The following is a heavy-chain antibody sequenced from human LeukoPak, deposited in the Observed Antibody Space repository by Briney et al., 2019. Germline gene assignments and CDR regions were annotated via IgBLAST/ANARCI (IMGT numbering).Heavy chain of an antibody. CDR2: IYHSGST. Sequence: SQTLSLTCAVSGGSISSGGYSWSWIRQPPGKGLEWIGYIYHSGSTYYNPSLKSRVTTSVDRSKNQFSLKLSSVTAADTAVYYCARGEIQLWFLSYWGQGTLVTVSP. CDR3: ARGEIQLWFLSY. CDR1: GGSISSGGYS. J-gene: IGHJ4*02. D-gene: IGHD5-18*01. V-gene: IGHV4-30-2*01.